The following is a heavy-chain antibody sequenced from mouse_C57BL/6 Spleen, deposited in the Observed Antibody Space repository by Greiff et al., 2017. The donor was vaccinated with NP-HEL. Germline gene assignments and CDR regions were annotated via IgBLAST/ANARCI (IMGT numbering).Heavy chain of an antibody. D-gene: IGHD1-1*01. Sequence: EVKLMESGGGLVKPGGSLKLSCAASGFTFSDYGMHWVRQAPEKGLEWVAYISSGSSTIYYADTVKGRFTISRDNAKNTLFLQMTSLRSEDTAMYYCATTVVAPMDHWGQGTSVTVSS. CDR3: ATTVVAPMDH. CDR1: GFTFSDYG. J-gene: IGHJ4*01. V-gene: IGHV5-17*01. CDR2: ISSGSSTI.